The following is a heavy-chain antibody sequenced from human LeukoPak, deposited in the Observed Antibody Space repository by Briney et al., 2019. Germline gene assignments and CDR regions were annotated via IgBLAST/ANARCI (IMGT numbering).Heavy chain of an antibody. J-gene: IGHJ1*01. CDR3: ASLTYYFDSSGYSPGYFQH. V-gene: IGHV3-11*03. Sequence: GGSLRLSCAASGFTFSDYYMSWIRQAPGKGLEWVAYISSSNSYTNYADSVKGRFYSDSVKGRFTISRDNAQNSLYLQMNSLRAEDTAVYYCASLTYYFDSSGYSPGYFQHWGQGTLVTVSS. D-gene: IGHD3-22*01. CDR2: ISSSNSYT. CDR1: GFTFSDYY.